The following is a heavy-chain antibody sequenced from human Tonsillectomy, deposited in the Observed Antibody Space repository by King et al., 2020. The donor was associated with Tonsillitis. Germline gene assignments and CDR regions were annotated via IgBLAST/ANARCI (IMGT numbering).Heavy chain of an antibody. CDR3: VKSYRGNSNGLDY. Sequence: QVQLVESGGGVVQPGRSLRLSCAASGFTFSSYGMHWVRQAPGKGLEWVAVISYDGSTKYCADSVKGRFTISRDNSKNTLYLQMNSLRAEDTAVYYCVKSYRGNSNGLDYLGQGTLVTVSS. V-gene: IGHV3-30*18. CDR2: ISYDGSTK. D-gene: IGHD4-23*01. J-gene: IGHJ4*02. CDR1: GFTFSSYG.